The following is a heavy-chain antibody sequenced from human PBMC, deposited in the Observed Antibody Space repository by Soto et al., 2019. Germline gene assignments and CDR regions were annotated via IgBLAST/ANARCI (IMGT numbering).Heavy chain of an antibody. V-gene: IGHV1-8*01. CDR3: AREKVTSGYPD. CDR2: MNPNSGNT. D-gene: IGHD3-22*01. Sequence: QVQLVQSGAEVKKPGASVKVSCKASGYTFTSYDINWVRQATGQGLEWMGWMNPNSGNTAYAQKFKGRITMTRNTSISTAYMALISLRSEDTALYYCAREKVTSGYPDWGQGTLVTVSS. J-gene: IGHJ4*02. CDR1: GYTFTSYD.